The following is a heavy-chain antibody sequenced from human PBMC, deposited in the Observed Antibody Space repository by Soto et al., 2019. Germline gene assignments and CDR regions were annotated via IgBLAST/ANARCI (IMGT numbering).Heavy chain of an antibody. D-gene: IGHD5-12*01. CDR3: ASGMVATSGNY. V-gene: IGHV3-21*01. CDR2: ISSSSSYI. CDR1: GFTFSSYS. J-gene: IGHJ4*02. Sequence: GGSLRLSCAASGFTFSSYSMNWVRQAPGKGLEWVSSISSSSSYIYYADSVKGRFTISRDNAKNSLYLQMNSLRAEDTAVYYCASGMVATSGNYWGQGTLVTVSS.